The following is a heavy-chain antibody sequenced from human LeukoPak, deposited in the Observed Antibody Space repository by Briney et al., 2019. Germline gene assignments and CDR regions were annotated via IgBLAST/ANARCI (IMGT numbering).Heavy chain of an antibody. CDR1: GFTFSNYA. D-gene: IGHD3-9*01. Sequence: GASLRLSCVASGFTFSNYAMSWVRQAPGKGLEWVSAITGSGTNTYYADSVKGRFTISRDNSKNTVFLQMNSLRHEDTAIYYCVIRGDYDVLTGYYVPDYWGQGTLVTVSS. CDR3: VIRGDYDVLTGYYVPDY. CDR2: ITGSGTNT. V-gene: IGHV3-23*01. J-gene: IGHJ4*02.